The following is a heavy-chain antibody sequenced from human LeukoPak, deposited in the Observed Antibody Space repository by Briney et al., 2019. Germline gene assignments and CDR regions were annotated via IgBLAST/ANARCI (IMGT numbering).Heavy chain of an antibody. V-gene: IGHV3-74*01. CDR3: ARVKWFGELWRGENWFDP. D-gene: IGHD3-10*01. Sequence: PGGSVRLSCAASGFTFSSYWMHWVRQAPGKGLVWVSRINSDGSSTSYADSVKGRFTISRDNAKNTLYLQMNSLRAEDTAVYYCARVKWFGELWRGENWFDPWGQGTLVTVSS. CDR2: INSDGSST. J-gene: IGHJ5*02. CDR1: GFTFSSYW.